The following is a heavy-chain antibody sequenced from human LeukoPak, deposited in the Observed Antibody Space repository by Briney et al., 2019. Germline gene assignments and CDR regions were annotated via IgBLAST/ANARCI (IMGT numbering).Heavy chain of an antibody. CDR1: GGSISSYY. CDR3: AREVGANDY. V-gene: IGHV4-59*12. J-gene: IGHJ4*02. CDR2: IHYSGST. Sequence: SETLSLTCTVSGGSISSYYWSWIRQPPGKGLEWIGYIHYSGSTNYNPSLKSRVTISVDMSKNQFSLKLSSVTAADTAVYYCAREVGANDYWGQGTLVTVSS. D-gene: IGHD1-26*01.